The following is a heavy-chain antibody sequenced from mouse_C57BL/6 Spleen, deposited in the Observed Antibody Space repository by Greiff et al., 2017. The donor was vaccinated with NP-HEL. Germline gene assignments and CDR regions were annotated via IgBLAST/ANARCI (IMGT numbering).Heavy chain of an antibody. V-gene: IGHV1-54*01. Sequence: QVQLQQSGAELVRPGTSVKVSCKASGYAFTNYLIEWVKQRPGQGLEWIGVINPGSGGTNYNEKFKGKATLTADKSSSTAYMQLSSLTSEDSAVYFCARNYPSYFDYWGKGTTLTVSS. CDR2: INPGSGGT. CDR3: ARNYPSYFDY. J-gene: IGHJ2*01. D-gene: IGHD2-1*01. CDR1: GYAFTNYL.